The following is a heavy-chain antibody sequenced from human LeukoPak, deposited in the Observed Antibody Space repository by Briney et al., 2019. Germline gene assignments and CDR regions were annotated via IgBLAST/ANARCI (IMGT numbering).Heavy chain of an antibody. CDR2: ISAYNGNT. J-gene: IGHJ4*02. CDR1: GYTFTSYG. D-gene: IGHD3-22*01. Sequence: ASVKVSCKASGYTFTSYGISWVRQAPGQGLEWMGWISAYNGNTNYAQKLQGRVTMTTDTSTSTAYMELRSLRSDDTAVYYCARNYDSSGYYYEYYFDYWGQGTLVTVSS. V-gene: IGHV1-18*01. CDR3: ARNYDSSGYYYEYYFDY.